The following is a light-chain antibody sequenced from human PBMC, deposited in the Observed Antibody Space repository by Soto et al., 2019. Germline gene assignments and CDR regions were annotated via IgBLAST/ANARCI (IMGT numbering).Light chain of an antibody. CDR1: ASTIGRNY. J-gene: IGLJ1*01. CDR3: AAWDDNLSGLYV. V-gene: IGLV1-47*01. Sequence: LTQSPSASGTPGQRVTISCSGSASTIGRNYVYWYQQLPGTAPKLLIYRNSQRPSGVPDRFSGSKSGTSASLAISGLRSEDEADYYCAAWDDNLSGLYVFGAGTKVTV. CDR2: RNS.